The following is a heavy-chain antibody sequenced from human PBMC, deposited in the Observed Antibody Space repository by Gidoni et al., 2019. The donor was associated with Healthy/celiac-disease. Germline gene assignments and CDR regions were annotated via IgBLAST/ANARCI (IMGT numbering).Heavy chain of an antibody. Sequence: QVTLRVSGPALVNPTQTLTLTCTFSGSSLRTSGMCVSWIRQPPGKALEWLARIDWDDDKYYSTSLKTRLTISKDNSKNQVVLTMTNMDPVDTATYYCARIPPTAVAVAAYYFDYWGQGTLVTVSS. CDR1: GSSLRTSGMC. V-gene: IGHV2-70*15. D-gene: IGHD6-19*01. J-gene: IGHJ4*02. CDR2: IDWDDDK. CDR3: ARIPPTAVAVAAYYFDY.